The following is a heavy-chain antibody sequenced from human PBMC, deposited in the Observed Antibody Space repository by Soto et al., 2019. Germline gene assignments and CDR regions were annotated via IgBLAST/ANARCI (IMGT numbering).Heavy chain of an antibody. Sequence: SETLSLTCTVSGGSISSYYWSWIRQPPGKGLEWIGYIYYSGSTNYNPSLKSRVTISVDTSKNQFSLKLSSVTAADTAVYYCARDLAAHCSSTSCPPWYGYYYGMDVWGQGTTVT. CDR1: GGSISSYY. D-gene: IGHD2-2*01. CDR3: ARDLAAHCSSTSCPPWYGYYYGMDV. J-gene: IGHJ6*01. V-gene: IGHV4-59*01. CDR2: IYYSGST.